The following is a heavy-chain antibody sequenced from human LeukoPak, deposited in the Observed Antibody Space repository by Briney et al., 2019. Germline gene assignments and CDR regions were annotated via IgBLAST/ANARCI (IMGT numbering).Heavy chain of an antibody. CDR2: IYTSGST. CDR1: GGSISSYY. V-gene: IGHV4-4*07. J-gene: IGHJ4*02. D-gene: IGHD3-10*01. Sequence: SETLSLTCTVSGGSISSYYWSWIRQPAGKGLEWIGRIYTSGSTNYNPSLKSRVTMSVDTSKNQFSLKLSSVTAVDTAVYYCAREPYYYGSGMAGHDYWGQGTLVTVSS. CDR3: AREPYYYGSGMAGHDY.